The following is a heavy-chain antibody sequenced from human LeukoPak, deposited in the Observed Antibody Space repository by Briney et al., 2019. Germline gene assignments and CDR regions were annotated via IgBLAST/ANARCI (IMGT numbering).Heavy chain of an antibody. J-gene: IGHJ4*02. CDR2: IIPIFGTA. V-gene: IGHV1-69*05. CDR3: AKSRSGSANWALQIFDN. CDR1: GGTFSSYA. D-gene: IGHD1-1*01. Sequence: SVKVSCKASGGTFSSYAISWVRQAPGQGLEWMGGIIPIFGTANYAQKFQGRVTITTDESTSTAYMELSSLRAEDTAVYYCAKSRSGSANWALQIFDNWGQGALATVSS.